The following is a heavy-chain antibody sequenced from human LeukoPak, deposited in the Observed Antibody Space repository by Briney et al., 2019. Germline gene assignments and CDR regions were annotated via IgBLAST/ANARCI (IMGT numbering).Heavy chain of an antibody. J-gene: IGHJ5*02. D-gene: IGHD4-17*01. CDR1: GFTFSSYW. CDR2: INSGGSRT. CDR3: ARDADYGDWGGIDP. V-gene: IGHV3-74*01. Sequence: GGSLRLSCAASGFTFSSYWMHWVRQAPGKGLVWVSRINSGGSRTSYADSVKGRFTISRDNAKNTLNLQMNSLRAEDTAVYYCARDADYGDWGGIDPWGQGTLVTVSS.